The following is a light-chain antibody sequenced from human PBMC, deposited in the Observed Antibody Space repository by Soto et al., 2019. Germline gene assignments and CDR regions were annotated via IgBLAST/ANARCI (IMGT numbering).Light chain of an antibody. V-gene: IGLV2-8*01. CDR1: SSDVGGHNY. CDR2: EVS. Sequence: QSVLTRPPSASGSPGQSVTISCTGTSSDVGGHNYVSWYQQHPGKAPKVMIYEVSKRPSGVPDRFSGSKSGNMASLTVSGLQADDEADYYCSSYGGSNNLFVFGTGTKV. J-gene: IGLJ1*01. CDR3: SSYGGSNNLFV.